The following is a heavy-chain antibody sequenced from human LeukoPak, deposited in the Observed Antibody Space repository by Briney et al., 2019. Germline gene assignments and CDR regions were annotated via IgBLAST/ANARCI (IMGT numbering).Heavy chain of an antibody. CDR1: GFTFSHYS. V-gene: IGHV3-23*01. CDR2: IMTSGERT. J-gene: IGHJ4*02. Sequence: SGGSLRLSCAASGFTFSHYSMNWVRQAPGKGVEWVSYIMTSGERTSYADSVKGRFTISRDNSKNTLSLQMNSLRAEDTAVYYCAKSNLHSNGWYRYWGQGTLVTVSS. CDR3: AKSNLHSNGWYRY. D-gene: IGHD6-19*01.